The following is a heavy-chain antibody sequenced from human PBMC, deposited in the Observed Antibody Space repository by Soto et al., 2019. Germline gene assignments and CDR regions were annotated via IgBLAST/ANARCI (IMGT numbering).Heavy chain of an antibody. V-gene: IGHV3-53*01. Sequence: VSLRLSCAASGFTVSSNYMSWVRQAPGKGLEWVSVIYSGGSTYYADSVKGRFTISRDNSKNTLYLQMNSLRAEDTAVYYCARDGPGSSTTFDYWGQGTLVTVSS. D-gene: IGHD3-10*01. CDR2: IYSGGST. CDR1: GFTVSSNY. J-gene: IGHJ4*02. CDR3: ARDGPGSSTTFDY.